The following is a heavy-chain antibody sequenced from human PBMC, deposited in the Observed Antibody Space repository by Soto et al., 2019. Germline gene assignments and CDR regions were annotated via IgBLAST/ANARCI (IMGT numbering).Heavy chain of an antibody. CDR3: ARDGAVAGRMTRYYYYYGMDV. CDR1: GGSVTSHH. CDR2: IYYSGST. V-gene: IGHV4-59*02. J-gene: IGHJ6*02. D-gene: IGHD6-19*01. Sequence: SETLSLTCFVSGGSVTSHHWSWTRQFPGQGLEWIGYIYYSGSTNYNPSLKSRVTISVDTSKNQFSLKLSSVTAADTAVYYCARDGAVAGRMTRYYYYYGMDVWGQGTTVTVSS.